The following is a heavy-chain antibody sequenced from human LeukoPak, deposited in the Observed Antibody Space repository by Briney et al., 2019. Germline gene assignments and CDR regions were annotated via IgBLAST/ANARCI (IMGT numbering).Heavy chain of an antibody. V-gene: IGHV3-30*18. CDR3: AKDYQWGYGYYFDY. CDR2: ISYDGSNK. Sequence: TGGSLRLSCAASGFTFSSYGMHWVRQAPGKGLEWVAVISYDGSNKYYADSVKGRFTISRDNSKNTLFLQMNSLRPEDTAVYYCAKDYQWGYGYYFDYWGQGTLVTVSS. CDR1: GFTFSSYG. D-gene: IGHD5-18*01. J-gene: IGHJ4*02.